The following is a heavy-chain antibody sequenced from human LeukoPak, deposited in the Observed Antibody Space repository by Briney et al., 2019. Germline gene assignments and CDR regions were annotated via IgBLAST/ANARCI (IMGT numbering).Heavy chain of an antibody. J-gene: IGHJ4*02. V-gene: IGHV4-34*01. CDR1: GGSFSGYY. Sequence: PSETLSLTCAVYGGSFSGYYWSWIRQPPGKGLEWIGEINHSGSTNYNPSLKSRVTISVDTSKNQFSLKLSSVTAADTAVYYCARGWGIAAADFDYWGQGTLVTVSS. CDR2: INHSGST. D-gene: IGHD6-13*01. CDR3: ARGWGIAAADFDY.